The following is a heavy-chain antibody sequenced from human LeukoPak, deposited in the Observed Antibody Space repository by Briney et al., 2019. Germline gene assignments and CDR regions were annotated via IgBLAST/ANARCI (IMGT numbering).Heavy chain of an antibody. V-gene: IGHV3-48*04. D-gene: IGHD2-2*01. J-gene: IGHJ3*02. CDR2: INRCWCPI. CDR3: ARSGYCTSTSCLNGRGAFDI. Sequence: GGALRLSLAPPGFTLRTYCMNWVRQAPGKGLGGGLYINRCWCPIYYADSVKGRFTISRDNAKNSLYLQMNSLRAEDSAVYYCARSGYCTSTSCLNGRGAFDIWGQGTMVTVSS. CDR1: GFTLRTYC.